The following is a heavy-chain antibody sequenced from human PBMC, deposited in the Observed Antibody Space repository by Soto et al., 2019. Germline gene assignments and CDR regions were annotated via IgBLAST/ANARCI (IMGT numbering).Heavy chain of an antibody. CDR2: ISWDGGST. CDR1: GFTFDDYT. Sequence: GGSLRLSCAASGFTFDDYTMHWVRQAPGKGLEWVSLISWDGGSTYYADSVKGRFTISRDNSKNSLYLQMNSLRTEDTALYYCAKDISLNFPDTISLDYWGQGTLVTVSS. V-gene: IGHV3-43*01. CDR3: AKDISLNFPDTISLDY. J-gene: IGHJ4*02. D-gene: IGHD5-18*01.